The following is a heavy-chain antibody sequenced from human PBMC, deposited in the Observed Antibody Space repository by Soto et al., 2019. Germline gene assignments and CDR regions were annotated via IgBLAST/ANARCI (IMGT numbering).Heavy chain of an antibody. D-gene: IGHD6-19*01. Sequence: GASVKVSCKASGYTFTSYGISWVRQAPGQGLEWMGWISAYNGNTNYAQELQGRVTMTTDTSTSTAYMELRSLRSDDTAVYYCARDRGVAGTSFAGNWFDPWGQGTLDTVSS. J-gene: IGHJ5*02. CDR1: GYTFTSYG. CDR3: ARDRGVAGTSFAGNWFDP. CDR2: ISAYNGNT. V-gene: IGHV1-18*01.